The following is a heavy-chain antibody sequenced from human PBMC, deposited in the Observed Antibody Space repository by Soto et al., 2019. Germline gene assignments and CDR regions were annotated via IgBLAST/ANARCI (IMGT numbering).Heavy chain of an antibody. J-gene: IGHJ3*02. D-gene: IGHD4-17*01. CDR1: GYTFTSYG. CDR2: ISAYNGNT. V-gene: IGHV1-18*01. Sequence: ASVKVSCKASGYTFTSYGISWVRQAPGQGLEWMGWISAYNGNTNYAQKLQGRVTMTTDTSTSTAYMELRSLRSDDTAVYYCAIPLVDPDYGDYFDAFDIWGQGTMVTVSS. CDR3: AIPLVDPDYGDYFDAFDI.